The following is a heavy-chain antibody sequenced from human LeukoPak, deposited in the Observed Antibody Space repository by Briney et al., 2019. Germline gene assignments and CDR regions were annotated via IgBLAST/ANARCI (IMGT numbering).Heavy chain of an antibody. J-gene: IGHJ6*02. CDR3: AGGYSSSWRLYYYYYGMDV. Sequence: PSETLSLTCTVSGGSISSYYWSWIRQPPGKGLEWIGYIYYSGSTNYNPSLKSRVTISVDTSKNQFSLKLSSVTAADTAVYYCAGGYSSSWRLYYYYYGMDVWGQGTTVAVSS. D-gene: IGHD6-13*01. V-gene: IGHV4-59*01. CDR2: IYYSGST. CDR1: GGSISSYY.